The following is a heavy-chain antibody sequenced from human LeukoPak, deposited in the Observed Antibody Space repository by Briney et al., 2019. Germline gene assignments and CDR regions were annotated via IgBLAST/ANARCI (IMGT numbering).Heavy chain of an antibody. V-gene: IGHV4-39*01. CDR3: ARLSFGIAVAGSY. Sequence: SETLSLTCTVSGGSISSSSYYWGWIRQPPGKGLEWIRSIYYRGSTYYNPSLKSRVTISVDTSKNQFPLKLSSVTAADTAVYYCARLSFGIAVAGSYWGQGTLVTVSS. J-gene: IGHJ4*02. CDR2: IYYRGST. D-gene: IGHD6-19*01. CDR1: GGSISSSSYY.